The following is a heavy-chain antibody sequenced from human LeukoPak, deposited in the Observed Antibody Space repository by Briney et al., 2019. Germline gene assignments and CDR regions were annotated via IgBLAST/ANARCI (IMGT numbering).Heavy chain of an antibody. CDR1: GGSISSNNHY. CDR3: ARVSPNGDI. V-gene: IGHV4-61*02. D-gene: IGHD1-1*01. Sequence: SQTLSLTCTVSGGSISSNNHYWSWIRQPAGKGLEWIGRIYTSGSTNYNPSLKSRVTISVDTSKNQFSLKLSSVTAADTAVYYCARVSPNGDIWGQGTMVTVSS. CDR2: IYTSGST. J-gene: IGHJ3*02.